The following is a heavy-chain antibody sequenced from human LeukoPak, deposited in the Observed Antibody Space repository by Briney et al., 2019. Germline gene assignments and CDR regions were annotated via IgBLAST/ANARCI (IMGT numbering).Heavy chain of an antibody. D-gene: IGHD2-15*01. CDR1: GGSISSGGYY. CDR3: GRTSGYCSGGTCVHSLGH. CDR2: IYYSGTT. Sequence: PSGTLSLTCTVSGGSISSGGYYWSWLRQHPGKGLEWIGYIYYSGTTYFNPSLKSRVTISIDTSKNQFSLKVSSVTAADTAVYYCGRTSGYCSGGTCVHSLGHWGQGTLVTVSS. V-gene: IGHV4-30-4*08. J-gene: IGHJ4*02.